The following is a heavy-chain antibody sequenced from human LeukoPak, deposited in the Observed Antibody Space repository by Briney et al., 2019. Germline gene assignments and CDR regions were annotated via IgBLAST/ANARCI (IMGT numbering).Heavy chain of an antibody. CDR1: GSTVRNNY. D-gene: IGHD2-15*01. V-gene: IGHV3-66*01. Sequence: GGSLRLSCAASGSTVRNNYMSWVRQARGKGLEWVSVIYSGGTTNYADSVQGRFTISRDNAKNSLYLQMNSQRAEDTAVYYCARVFCSGGDCYSTFDSWGQGTLVTVSS. CDR3: ARVFCSGGDCYSTFDS. CDR2: IYSGGTT. J-gene: IGHJ4*02.